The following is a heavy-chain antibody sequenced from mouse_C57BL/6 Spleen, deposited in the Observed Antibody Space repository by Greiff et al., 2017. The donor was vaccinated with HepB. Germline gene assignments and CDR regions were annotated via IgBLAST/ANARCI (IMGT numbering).Heavy chain of an antibody. J-gene: IGHJ4*01. D-gene: IGHD2-2*01. CDR2: ISSGSSTI. CDR1: GFTFSDYG. Sequence: EVKLVESGGGLVKPGGSLKLSCAASGFTFSDYGMHWVRQAPEKGLEWVAYISSGSSTIYYADTVKGRFTISRDNAKNTLFLQMTSLRSEDTAMYYCARGWLPGAMDYWGQGTSVTVSS. V-gene: IGHV5-17*01. CDR3: ARGWLPGAMDY.